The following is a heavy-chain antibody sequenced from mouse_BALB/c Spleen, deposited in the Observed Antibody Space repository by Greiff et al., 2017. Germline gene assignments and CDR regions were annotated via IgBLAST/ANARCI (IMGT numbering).Heavy chain of an antibody. J-gene: IGHJ3*01. CDR2: IYPGSGST. CDR1: GYSFTGYTFTSYW. V-gene: IGHV1-55*01. CDR3: TSTMITKGFAY. D-gene: IGHD2-4*01. Sequence: VKLVESGPELVKPGASMKISCKASGYSFTGYTFTSYWMPRVKQRPGQGLEWIGNIYPGSGSTNYDEKFKSKATLTVDTSSSTAYMQLSSLTSEDSAVYYCTSTMITKGFAYWGQGTLVTVSA.